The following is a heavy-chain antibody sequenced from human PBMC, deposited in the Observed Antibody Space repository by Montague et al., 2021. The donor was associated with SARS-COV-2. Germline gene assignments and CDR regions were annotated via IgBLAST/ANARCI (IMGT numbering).Heavy chain of an antibody. D-gene: IGHD2-2*01. CDR3: APAVPVADDS. CDR2: INGGSSVM. V-gene: IGHV3-48*03. J-gene: IGHJ5*02. Sequence: SLRLSCAASGFNFGVYEMNWVRQTPGKGLEWVSYINGGSSVMYYADSVMGRFTISRDNAESSLNLQMNSLRAEDTAVYYCAPAVPVADDSWGQGTLVTVSS. CDR1: GFNFGVYE.